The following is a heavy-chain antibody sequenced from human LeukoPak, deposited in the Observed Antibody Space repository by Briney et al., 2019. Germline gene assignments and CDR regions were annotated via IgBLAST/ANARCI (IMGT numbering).Heavy chain of an antibody. V-gene: IGHV4-31*03. D-gene: IGHD3-10*01. Sequence: PSETLSLTCTVSGGSISSGGYYWSWIRQLPGKGLEWIGYIYYSGSTYYNPSLKSRVTISVDTSKNQFSLKLSSVTAADTAVYCCARGAREVRRYGMDVWGKGTTVTVSS. CDR3: ARGAREVRRYGMDV. CDR1: GGSISSGGYY. CDR2: IYYSGST. J-gene: IGHJ6*04.